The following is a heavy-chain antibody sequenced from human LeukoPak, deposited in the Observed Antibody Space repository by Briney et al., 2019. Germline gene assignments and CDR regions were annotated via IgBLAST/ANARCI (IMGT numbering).Heavy chain of an antibody. CDR1: GASIISSSSYY. CDR2: IYYSGSA. Sequence: SETLSLTCIVSGASIISSSSYYWAWIRQPPERGLEWIGNIYYSGSAYYNPSLKSRLTISADMSTNQFSLKLTSVTAADTAFYFCARLVDYGSSFFDYWGQGTLVTVSS. D-gene: IGHD4/OR15-4a*01. V-gene: IGHV4-39*01. J-gene: IGHJ4*02. CDR3: ARLVDYGSSFFDY.